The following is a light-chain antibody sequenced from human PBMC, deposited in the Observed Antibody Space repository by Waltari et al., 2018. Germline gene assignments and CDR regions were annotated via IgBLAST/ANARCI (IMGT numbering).Light chain of an antibody. CDR1: ELPRKY. V-gene: IGLV3-10*01. CDR3: YSSDSTGLRV. CDR2: EDT. Sequence: SYELTQTPSVSVSPGQTARITCSGHELPRKYAYWFQQKSGQAPRLVQYEDTKRPSGIPGRFSGSSSGTVATLTISGAQVDDEADYYCYSSDSTGLRVFGGGTTVVVL. J-gene: IGLJ1*01.